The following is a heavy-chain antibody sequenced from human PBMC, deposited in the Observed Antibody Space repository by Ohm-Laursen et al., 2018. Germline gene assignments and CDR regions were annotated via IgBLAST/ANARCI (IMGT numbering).Heavy chain of an antibody. CDR1: GGSMTISDYF. V-gene: IGHV4-39*01. Sequence: SDTLSLTCTVSGGSMTISDYFWDWIRQPPGKGLEWVGSVYYSGSTYYSPALKSRVTIFVDTSKNQFSLKLSSVTAADTAVYYCARRTTATTYDAFDIWGQGTMVTVSS. CDR2: VYYSGST. CDR3: ARRTTATTYDAFDI. D-gene: IGHD4-17*01. J-gene: IGHJ3*02.